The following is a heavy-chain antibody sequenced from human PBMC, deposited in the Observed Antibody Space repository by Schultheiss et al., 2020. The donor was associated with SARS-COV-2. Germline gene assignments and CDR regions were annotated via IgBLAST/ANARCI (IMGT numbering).Heavy chain of an antibody. V-gene: IGHV4-34*01. D-gene: IGHD3-10*01. CDR3: ARLWDSGYYYYYGMDV. CDR1: GGSFSGYY. Sequence: SETLSLTCAVYGGSFSGYYWSWIRQPPGKGLEWIGSIYYSGSTYYNPSLKSRVTISVDTSKNQFSLKLSSVTAADTAVYYCARLWDSGYYYYYGMDVWGQGTTVTVSS. CDR2: IYYSGST. J-gene: IGHJ6*02.